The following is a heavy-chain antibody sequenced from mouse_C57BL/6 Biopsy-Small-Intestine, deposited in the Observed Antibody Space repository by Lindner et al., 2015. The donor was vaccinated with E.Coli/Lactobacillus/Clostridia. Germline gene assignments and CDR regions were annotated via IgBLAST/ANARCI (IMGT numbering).Heavy chain of an antibody. D-gene: IGHD2-13*01. J-gene: IGHJ4*01. CDR1: GYTFTSYG. CDR2: IYPRSGNT. Sequence: VQLQESGPELVKPGASVKLSCKASGYTFTSYGINWVRQRPGQGLEWIGEIYPRSGNTYYSEKFKGKAALTADKSSSTAYMQLSSLTSEDSAVYFCARFGDYLLYTMDYWGQGTSVTVSS. CDR3: ARFGDYLLYTMDY. V-gene: IGHV1-81*01.